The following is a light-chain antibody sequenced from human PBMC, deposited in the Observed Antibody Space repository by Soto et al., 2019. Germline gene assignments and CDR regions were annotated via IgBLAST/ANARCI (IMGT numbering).Light chain of an antibody. CDR3: QQANSFPHT. J-gene: IGKJ4*01. Sequence: DIQMTQSPSSVSASVGDRVIITCRASQDLSRWLAWYQQKAGKAPQLLIYATSTLQGGVPSRFSCSGSGTEFTLNISSLQPEDFATYYCQQANSFPHTLGGGTRVEI. CDR1: QDLSRW. V-gene: IGKV1-12*01. CDR2: ATS.